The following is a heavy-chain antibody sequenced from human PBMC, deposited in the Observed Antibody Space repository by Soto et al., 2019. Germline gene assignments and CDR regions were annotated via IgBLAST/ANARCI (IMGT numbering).Heavy chain of an antibody. J-gene: IGHJ3*01. CDR3: VTDRPRGATGNSGLVRGCDL. Sequence: QVHLVQSGAELKKPGASVKVSCNISGYTFPSFDINWVRQTTGQGFEWIGWMNPHSGDTESAQKFQGSVTMTGDTSRGTVYMELTRLRFEDTAVYYGVTDRPRGATGNSGLVRGCDLWGQGTMVTVSS. CDR2: MNPHSGDT. D-gene: IGHD3-9*01. V-gene: IGHV1-8*01. CDR1: GYTFPSFD.